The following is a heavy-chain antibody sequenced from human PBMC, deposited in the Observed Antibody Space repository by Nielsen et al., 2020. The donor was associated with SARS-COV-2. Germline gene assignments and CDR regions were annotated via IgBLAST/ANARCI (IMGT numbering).Heavy chain of an antibody. Sequence: ASVKVSYKASGYTFTSYDINWVRQATGQGLEWMGWMNPNSGNTGYAQKFKGRVTMTRDTSISTAYTELSSLTSEDTAVYYCARRADYYDSSAYYYWGQGILVTVSS. CDR1: GYTFTSYD. J-gene: IGHJ4*02. CDR2: MNPNSGNT. CDR3: ARRADYYDSSAYYY. D-gene: IGHD3-22*01. V-gene: IGHV1-8*01.